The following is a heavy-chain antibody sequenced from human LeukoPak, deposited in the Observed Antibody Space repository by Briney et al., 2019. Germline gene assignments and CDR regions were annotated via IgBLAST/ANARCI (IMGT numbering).Heavy chain of an antibody. J-gene: IGHJ2*01. D-gene: IGHD6-13*01. CDR1: GFTVSSNY. Sequence: GGSLRLSCAASGFTVSSNYMSWVRQAPGKGLEWVSVIYSGGSTYYADSVKGRFTISRDNSKNTLYLQMNSLRAEDTAVYYCAKVRQVIAAAGTGWYFDLWGRGTLVTVSS. V-gene: IGHV3-53*01. CDR3: AKVRQVIAAAGTGWYFDL. CDR2: IYSGGST.